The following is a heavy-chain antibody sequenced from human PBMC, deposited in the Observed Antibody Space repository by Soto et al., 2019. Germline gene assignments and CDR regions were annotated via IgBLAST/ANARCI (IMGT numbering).Heavy chain of an antibody. CDR3: AGQPTAGSYYDLGSYYYYYAMDV. J-gene: IGHJ6*02. V-gene: IGHV4-39*01. Sequence: PSETLSLTCTVSGGSISSSSYYWGWIRQPPGKGLEWIGSIYYSGSTYYNPSLKSRVTISVDTSKNQFSLKLSSVTAADTAVYYCAGQPTAGSYYDLGSYYYYYAMDVWGQGTTVT. D-gene: IGHD3-10*01. CDR2: IYYSGST. CDR1: GGSISSSSYY.